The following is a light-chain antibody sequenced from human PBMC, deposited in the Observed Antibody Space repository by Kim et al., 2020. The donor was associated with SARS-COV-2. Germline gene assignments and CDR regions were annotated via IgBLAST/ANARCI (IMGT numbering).Light chain of an antibody. CDR3: SSYTSSSPFGV. Sequence: QSALTQPASVSGSPGQSITISCTGTSSDVGGYNYVSWYQQHPGKAPQLMSYDVSKRPAGVSNRFSGSKSGNTASLTSSGLEAEDEDYYYCSSYTSSSPFGVFGTGTKVTVL. J-gene: IGLJ1*01. CDR1: SSDVGGYNY. V-gene: IGLV2-14*01. CDR2: DVS.